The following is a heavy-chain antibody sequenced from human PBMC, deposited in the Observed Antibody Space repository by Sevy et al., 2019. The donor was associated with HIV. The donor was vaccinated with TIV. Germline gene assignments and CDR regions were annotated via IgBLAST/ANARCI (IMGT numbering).Heavy chain of an antibody. Sequence: SETLSLTCTVSGDSINNGNHWWSWVRQPAGKGLEWIGRIYRSGRSIMYNPSLVRRVTISVDTSKNQFSLKVTSVIAADTAIYYCARDGIRRDYWHGLDVWGQGTTVTVSS. D-gene: IGHD2-8*02. V-gene: IGHV4-61*02. J-gene: IGHJ6*02. CDR1: GDSINNGNHW. CDR2: IYRSGRS. CDR3: ARDGIRRDYWHGLDV.